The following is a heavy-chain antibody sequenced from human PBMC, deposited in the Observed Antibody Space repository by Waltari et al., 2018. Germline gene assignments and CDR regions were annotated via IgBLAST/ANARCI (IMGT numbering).Heavy chain of an antibody. J-gene: IGHJ4*02. D-gene: IGHD2-15*01. CDR1: GGSFSGYY. V-gene: IGHV4-34*01. Sequence: QVQLQQWGAGLLKPSETLSLTCAVYGGSFSGYYWSWIRQPPGKGLEWIGEINHRGSTNYNPARKSRVTISVDTSKNQFSLKLSSVTAADTAVNYCARGLYCSGGSCSRYYFDYWGQGTLVTVSS. CDR3: ARGLYCSGGSCSRYYFDY. CDR2: INHRGST.